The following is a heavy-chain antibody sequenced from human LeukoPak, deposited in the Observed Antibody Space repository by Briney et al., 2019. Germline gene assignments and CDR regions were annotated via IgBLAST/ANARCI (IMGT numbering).Heavy chain of an antibody. CDR2: IHYTGST. CDR1: GGSISSYC. V-gene: IGHV4-59*01. CDR3: ARGGYYGSGNDFRFDP. Sequence: SETLSLTCTVSGGSISSYCWSWIRQSPGKGLECIGYIHYTGSTNYNPSPKSRVTISVETSKNQFSLKLKSVTAADTAVYYCARGGYYGSGNDFRFDPWGQGTLVTVSS. D-gene: IGHD3-10*01. J-gene: IGHJ5*02.